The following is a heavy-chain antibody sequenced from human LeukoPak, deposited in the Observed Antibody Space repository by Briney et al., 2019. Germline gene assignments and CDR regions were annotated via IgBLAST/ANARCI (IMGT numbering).Heavy chain of an antibody. J-gene: IGHJ5*02. CDR1: GGSISSNY. CDR2: IYYSGSS. Sequence: SETLSLTCTVSGGSISSNYWSWIRQPPGKGLEWIGYIYYSGSSNYNPSLKSRVTISVDTSKNQFSLKVSSVTAADTAVYYCARNARYSWFDPWGQGTLVTVSS. CDR3: ARNARYSWFDP. V-gene: IGHV4-59*01.